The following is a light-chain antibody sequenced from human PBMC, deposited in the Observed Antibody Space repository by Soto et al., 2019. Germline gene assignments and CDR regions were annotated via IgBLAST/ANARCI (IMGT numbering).Light chain of an antibody. CDR1: SSDIGTYIY. V-gene: IGLV2-14*01. CDR2: EVG. Sequence: QSALTQPASVSGSPGQSITISCTRTSSDIGTYIYVSWYLQHPGKAPKLLIYEVGNRPSGVTNRVSGSKSVNTAYLTVSGLQAEDEADYYCSSYTSSNSVVFGGGTKLTVL. CDR3: SSYTSSNSVV. J-gene: IGLJ2*01.